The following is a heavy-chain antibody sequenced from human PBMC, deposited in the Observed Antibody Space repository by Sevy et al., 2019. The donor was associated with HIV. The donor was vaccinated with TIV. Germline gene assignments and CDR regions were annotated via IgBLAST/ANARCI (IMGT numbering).Heavy chain of an antibody. J-gene: IGHJ4*02. CDR1: GGSISGYY. D-gene: IGHD2-2*01. CDR3: ARVPCSSTSCYGYYFDY. CDR2: IYYSGST. Sequence: SETLSLTCTVSGGSISGYYWSWIRQPPGKGLEWIGYIYYSGSTDYNPSLKSRVSISVDTSKNQFSLKLSSVAAADTAVYYCARVPCSSTSCYGYYFDYWGQGTLVTVSS. V-gene: IGHV4-59*01.